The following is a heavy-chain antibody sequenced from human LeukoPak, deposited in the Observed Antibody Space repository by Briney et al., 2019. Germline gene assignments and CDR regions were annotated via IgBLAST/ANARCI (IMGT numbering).Heavy chain of an antibody. V-gene: IGHV3-30*04. Sequence: GGSLRLSCAASGFTFSSYAMHWVRQAPGKGLEWVAVISYDGSNKYYADSVKGRFTISRDNLKNTLYLQMNSLRAEDTAVYYCARGGRSSGWYGSYFDYWGQGTLVTVSS. CDR3: ARGGRSSGWYGSYFDY. D-gene: IGHD6-19*01. CDR1: GFTFSSYA. J-gene: IGHJ4*02. CDR2: ISYDGSNK.